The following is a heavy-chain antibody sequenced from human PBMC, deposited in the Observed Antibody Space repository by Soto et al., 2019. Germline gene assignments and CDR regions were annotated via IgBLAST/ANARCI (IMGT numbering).Heavy chain of an antibody. CDR3: ATYYFGSGSYYRFDN. CDR1: GYAFSFG. D-gene: IGHD3-10*01. Sequence: ASVKVSCKASGYAFSFGFSWVRQAPGQGLEWMGWISASDGSTNSAQKFLGRISLTTDTSTNTAYLDLLSLTSDDTAVYFCATYYFGSGSYYRFDNWGKGALVT. CDR2: ISASDGST. J-gene: IGHJ4*02. V-gene: IGHV1-18*01.